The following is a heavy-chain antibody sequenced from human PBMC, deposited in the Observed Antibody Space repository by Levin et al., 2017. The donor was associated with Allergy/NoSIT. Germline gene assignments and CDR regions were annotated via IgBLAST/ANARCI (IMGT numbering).Heavy chain of an antibody. Sequence: GESLKISCKASGYTFTSYGISWVRQAPGQGLEWMGWISAYNGNTNYAQKLQGRVTMTTDTSTSTAYMELRSLRSDDTAVYYCARGATKNSGRKYGMDVWGQGTTVTVSS. CDR2: ISAYNGNT. V-gene: IGHV1-18*01. J-gene: IGHJ6*02. D-gene: IGHD3-10*01. CDR1: GYTFTSYG. CDR3: ARGATKNSGRKYGMDV.